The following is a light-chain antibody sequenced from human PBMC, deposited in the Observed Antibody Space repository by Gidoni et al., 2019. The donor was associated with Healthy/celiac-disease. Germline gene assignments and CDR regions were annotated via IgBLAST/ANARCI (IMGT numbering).Light chain of an antibody. CDR2: DAS. V-gene: IGKV3-11*01. Sequence: EIVLTQSPATLSLSPGERATLSCRASQRVSSYLAWYQQKPGQAPRLLIYDASNRATGIPARFSGGGAGTDFTLTISSLEPEDFAVYYCQQRSNLWTFGQXTKVEIK. CDR1: QRVSSY. CDR3: QQRSNLWT. J-gene: IGKJ1*01.